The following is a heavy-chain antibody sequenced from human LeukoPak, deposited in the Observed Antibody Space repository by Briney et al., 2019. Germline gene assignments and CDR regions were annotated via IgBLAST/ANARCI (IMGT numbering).Heavy chain of an antibody. D-gene: IGHD2-2*01. V-gene: IGHV3-23*01. Sequence: GGSLRLSCAASGFTFSSYAMSWVRQAPGKGLEWVSTISGSGGGTYYAESVKGRFTISRDNSKNMLYLQMNSLRAGDTAVYYCAKGLVVVVPAAWGQGTLVTVSS. CDR2: ISGSGGGT. J-gene: IGHJ5*02. CDR3: AKGLVVVVPAA. CDR1: GFTFSSYA.